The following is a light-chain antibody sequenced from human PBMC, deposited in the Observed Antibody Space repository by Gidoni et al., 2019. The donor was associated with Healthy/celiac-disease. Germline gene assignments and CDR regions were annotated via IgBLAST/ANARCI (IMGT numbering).Light chain of an antibody. V-gene: IGKV2-28*01. CDR2: LGS. Sequence: DIVMTQSPLSLPVTPGEPASTSCRSSQSLLHSNGYNYLDWYLQKPGQSPQLLIYLGSNRASGVPDRFSGSGSGTDFTLKISRGEAEDVGVYYCMQALQTPGTFXXXTKVEIK. CDR3: MQALQTPGT. CDR1: QSLLHSNGYNY. J-gene: IGKJ1*01.